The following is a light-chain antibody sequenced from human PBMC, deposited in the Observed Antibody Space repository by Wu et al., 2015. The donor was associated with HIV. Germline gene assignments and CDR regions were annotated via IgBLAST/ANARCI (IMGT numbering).Light chain of an antibody. CDR2: GAS. CDR1: QSVSSSY. V-gene: IGKV3-20*01. Sequence: EIVLTQSPGTLSLSPGERATLSCRASQSVSSSYLAWYQQKPGQAPRLLIYGASSRATGIPDRFSGSGSGTDFTLTISRLEPEDFAVYYCQQYGSSLYTFGQGTKAG. J-gene: IGKJ2*01. CDR3: QQYGSSLYT.